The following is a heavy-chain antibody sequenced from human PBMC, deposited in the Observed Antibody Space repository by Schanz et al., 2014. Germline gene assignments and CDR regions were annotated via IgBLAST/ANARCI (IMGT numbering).Heavy chain of an antibody. V-gene: IGHV3-30*04. Sequence: QVQLVESGGGVVQPGRSLRLSCAASGFTFSSYAMHLVRQAPGRGLQWVALISYDGGHKYYADSVKGRFTISRDNSKNTLYLQMSSLRTEDTAVYYCATVGSETYSIYWYFDLWGRGTLVTVSS. D-gene: IGHD3-10*01. CDR2: ISYDGGHK. CDR3: ATVGSETYSIYWYFDL. J-gene: IGHJ2*01. CDR1: GFTFSSYA.